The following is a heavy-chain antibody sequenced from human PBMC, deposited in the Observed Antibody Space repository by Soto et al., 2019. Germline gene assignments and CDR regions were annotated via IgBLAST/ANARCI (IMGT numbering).Heavy chain of an antibody. V-gene: IGHV3-48*03. Sequence: EVQLVESGGGLVQPGGSLGLSCAASGFTFSSYEMNWVRQAPGKGLEWVSYMSSSGITIYYADSVKGRFTISRDNAKESLYLQMNSLRAEDTAVYYCARTYYDSSGYYYLDYWGQGTLVTVSS. CDR3: ARTYYDSSGYYYLDY. CDR1: GFTFSSYE. J-gene: IGHJ4*02. CDR2: MSSSGITI. D-gene: IGHD3-22*01.